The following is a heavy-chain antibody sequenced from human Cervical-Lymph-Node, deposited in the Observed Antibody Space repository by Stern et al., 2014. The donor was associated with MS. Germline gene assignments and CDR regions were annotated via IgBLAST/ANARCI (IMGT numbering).Heavy chain of an antibody. J-gene: IGHJ4*02. CDR1: GFKFSIYW. D-gene: IGHD1-14*01. Sequence: EVQLVESGAELIRPGESLKISCKGSGFKFSIYWIPWVRQMPGEGLEWMGIIYLGDSETRYSPSFQGQVTMSADKSTSTAYLQWSSLNASDTAMYFCARQTTAWASDVWGQGTLVTVSS. CDR3: ARQTTAWASDV. CDR2: IYLGDSET. V-gene: IGHV5-51*01.